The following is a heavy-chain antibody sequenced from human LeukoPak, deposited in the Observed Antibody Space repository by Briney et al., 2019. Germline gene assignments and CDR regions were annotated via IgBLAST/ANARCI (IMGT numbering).Heavy chain of an antibody. CDR3: ASPGYCSGGSCYDPNYYYYGMDV. CDR1: GGTFSSYA. V-gene: IGHV1-69*06. D-gene: IGHD2-15*01. Sequence: SGKASCKASGGTFSSYAISWVRQAPGQGLEWMGGIIPIFGTANYAQKFQGRVTITADKSTSTAYTELSSLRSEDTAVYYCASPGYCSGGSCYDPNYYYYGMDVWGKGTTVTVSS. CDR2: IIPIFGTA. J-gene: IGHJ6*04.